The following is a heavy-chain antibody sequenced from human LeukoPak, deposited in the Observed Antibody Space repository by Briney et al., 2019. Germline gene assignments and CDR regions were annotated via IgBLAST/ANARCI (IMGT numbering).Heavy chain of an antibody. CDR1: GGSFISYA. J-gene: IGHJ6*02. Sequence: SVKVSCKASGGSFISYAISWVREAPGQGLEWMGRIIPILTEADYAQKFQGRVTITADKFKTTVYMEMSSLRSEDTAVYHCARGIRGVPPDYYYYGMDVWGQGTTVTVSS. V-gene: IGHV1-69*04. CDR3: ARGIRGVPPDYYYYGMDV. CDR2: IIPILTEA. D-gene: IGHD3-10*01.